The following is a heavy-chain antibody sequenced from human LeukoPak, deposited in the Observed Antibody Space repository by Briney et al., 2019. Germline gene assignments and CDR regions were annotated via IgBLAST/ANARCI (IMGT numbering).Heavy chain of an antibody. J-gene: IGHJ6*02. CDR1: GYIFTSYD. Sequence: ASVKVSCKASGYIFTSYDINWVRQATGQGLEWMGWMNPNSGNTGYAQKFQGRVTMTRNTSISTAYMELSSLRSEDTAVYYCARVRQLLWFGELTYYYGMDVWGQGTTVTVSS. CDR2: MNPNSGNT. CDR3: ARVRQLLWFGELTYYYGMDV. V-gene: IGHV1-8*01. D-gene: IGHD3-10*01.